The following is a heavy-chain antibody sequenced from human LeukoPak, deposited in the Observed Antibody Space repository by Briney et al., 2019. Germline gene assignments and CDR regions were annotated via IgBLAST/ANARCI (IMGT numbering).Heavy chain of an antibody. CDR3: AREDSGGYSLDY. V-gene: IGHV3-21*01. D-gene: IGHD3-22*01. J-gene: IGHJ4*02. CDR2: ISSSSVSI. Sequence: GGSLRLSCAASGFTLSGYNMKWVRQAPGKGLEWVSSISSSSVSIYYADSLKGRFTVSRDNAKNSLYLQMNSLRAEDTAVYYCAREDSGGYSLDYWGQGTLVTVSS. CDR1: GFTLSGYN.